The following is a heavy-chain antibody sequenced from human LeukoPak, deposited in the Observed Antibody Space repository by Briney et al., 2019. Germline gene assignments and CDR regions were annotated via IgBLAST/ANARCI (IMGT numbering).Heavy chain of an antibody. D-gene: IGHD2-8*01. V-gene: IGHV4-39*01. J-gene: IGHJ5*02. CDR3: ARLWGIVLMVYP. CDR2: IYYSGST. CDR1: GGSISGSSYY. Sequence: SETLSLTCTVSGGSISGSSYYWGWIRQPPGKGLEWIGSIYYSGSTYYNPSLKSRVTISVDTSKNQFSLKLNSVTATDTAVYYCARLWGIVLMVYPWGQGTLVTVSS.